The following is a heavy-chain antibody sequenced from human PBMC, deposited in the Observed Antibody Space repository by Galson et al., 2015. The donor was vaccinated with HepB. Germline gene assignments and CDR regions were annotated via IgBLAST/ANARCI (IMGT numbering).Heavy chain of an antibody. J-gene: IGHJ4*02. CDR2: IYPGGSDT. V-gene: IGHV5-51*01. CDR1: GYNFADYW. CDR3: ARQRFFDY. D-gene: IGHD3-3*01. Sequence: GAEVKKPGESLKISCKVSGYNFADYWIGWVRQVPGKGLEWMGIIYPGGSDTRYSPSFQGQVTISVDKSISTAYLQWTSLKASDTAMYYCARQRFFDYWGQGTLVTVSS.